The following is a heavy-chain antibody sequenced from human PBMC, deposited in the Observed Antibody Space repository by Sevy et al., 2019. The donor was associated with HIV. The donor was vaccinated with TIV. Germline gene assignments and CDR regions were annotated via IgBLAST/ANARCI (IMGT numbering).Heavy chain of an antibody. CDR3: VKSSTYYYGSGTAHYYYMDV. CDR1: GFTFSSYA. Sequence: GGFLRLSCSASGFTFSSYAMHWVRQAPGKGLEYVSAISSNGGSTYYADSVKGRFTISRDNSKNTLYLQMSSLRAEDTAVYYCVKSSTYYYGSGTAHYYYMDVWGKGTTVTVSS. D-gene: IGHD3-10*01. J-gene: IGHJ6*03. CDR2: ISSNGGST. V-gene: IGHV3-64D*06.